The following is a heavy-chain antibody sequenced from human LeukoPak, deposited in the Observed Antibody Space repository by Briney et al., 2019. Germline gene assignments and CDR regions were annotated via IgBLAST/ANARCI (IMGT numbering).Heavy chain of an antibody. CDR1: GYSFTSYW. V-gene: IGHV5-51*01. Sequence: GESLKISCKGSGYSFTSYWIGWVRQMPGKGLEWMGIIYPGDSDTRYSPSLQGQVTISADKSISTAYLQWSSLKASDTAMYYCARPMVRGDDYYYYGMDVWGQGTTVTVSS. CDR2: IYPGDSDT. J-gene: IGHJ6*02. D-gene: IGHD3-10*01. CDR3: ARPMVRGDDYYYYGMDV.